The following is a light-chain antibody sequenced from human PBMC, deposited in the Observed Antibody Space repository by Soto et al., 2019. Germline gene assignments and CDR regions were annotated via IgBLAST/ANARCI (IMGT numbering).Light chain of an antibody. CDR1: QSVSSNF. CDR2: GAS. Sequence: EIVLTQSPGILSLSPGERATLSCRARQSVSSNFLAWYQQKPGQAPRLLIYGASSRATGIPHRFSGSGSGTDFTLTISRLEPEDFAVYYCQQYGRSPYTFGQGTKL. J-gene: IGKJ2*01. V-gene: IGKV3-20*01. CDR3: QQYGRSPYT.